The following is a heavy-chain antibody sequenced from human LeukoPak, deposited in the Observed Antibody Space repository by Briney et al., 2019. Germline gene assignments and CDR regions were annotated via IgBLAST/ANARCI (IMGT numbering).Heavy chain of an antibody. V-gene: IGHV3-23*01. D-gene: IGHD6-19*01. Sequence: GGSLRLSCAASGFTFSDSAMTWVRQAPGKGLDWVSLISFSGANTYYADSVKGRFTISRDNSKNTLYLQMNNLRAEDTALYYCAKNQGQWLVPVDYWGQGTLVTVSS. CDR3: AKNQGQWLVPVDY. J-gene: IGHJ4*02. CDR2: ISFSGANT. CDR1: GFTFSDSA.